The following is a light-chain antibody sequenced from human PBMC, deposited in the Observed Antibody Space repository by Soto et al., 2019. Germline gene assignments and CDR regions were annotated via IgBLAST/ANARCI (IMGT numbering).Light chain of an antibody. V-gene: IGKV3-20*01. J-gene: IGKJ1*01. Sequence: EIVLTQSPGTLSLSPGERATLSCRASQSVSSNHLAWYQQKPGQAPRLLVYGASSRATGIPDRFSGSGSGADFTLTISRLEPEDFAVYYCQQYGGSPRTFGQGTKVESK. CDR1: QSVSSNH. CDR2: GAS. CDR3: QQYGGSPRT.